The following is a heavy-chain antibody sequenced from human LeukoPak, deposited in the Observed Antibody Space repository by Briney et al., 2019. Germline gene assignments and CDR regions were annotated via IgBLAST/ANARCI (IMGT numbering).Heavy chain of an antibody. CDR3: AKDSEPVRFLEWLPPYFDY. D-gene: IGHD3-3*01. CDR2: ISGSGGST. V-gene: IGHV3-23*01. Sequence: GGSLRLSCAASGFSFSDYSMTWVRQAPGKGLEWVSAISGSGGSTYYAVSVKGRFTISRDNSRNTLYLQMNSLRAEDTAIYYCAKDSEPVRFLEWLPPYFDYWGQGTLVTVSS. J-gene: IGHJ4*02. CDR1: GFSFSDYS.